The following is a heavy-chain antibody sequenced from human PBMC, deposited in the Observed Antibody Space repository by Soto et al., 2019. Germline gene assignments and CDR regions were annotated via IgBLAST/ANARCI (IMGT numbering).Heavy chain of an antibody. J-gene: IGHJ4*02. V-gene: IGHV3-9*01. Sequence: GGSLRLSCAASGFTFDDYAMHWVRQAPGKGLEWVSGISWNSGSIGYADSGKGRFTISRDNAKNSLYLQMNSLRAEDTALYYCAKDITYSSSGAAFDYWGQGTLVTVSS. D-gene: IGHD6-13*01. CDR1: GFTFDDYA. CDR2: ISWNSGSI. CDR3: AKDITYSSSGAAFDY.